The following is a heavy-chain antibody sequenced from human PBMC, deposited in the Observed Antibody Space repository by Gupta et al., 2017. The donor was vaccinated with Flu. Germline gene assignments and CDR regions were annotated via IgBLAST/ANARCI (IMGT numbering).Heavy chain of an antibody. CDR1: GGSIRRYY. CDR3: ARSTRGPVAALDYFDY. D-gene: IGHD6-19*01. J-gene: IGHJ4*02. V-gene: IGHV4-59*07. CDR2: IYYTGSS. Sequence: VQLQAAGPGLVKPSATLTLTCTVSGGSIRRYYWSWIRESPGTTLEWIGYIYYTGSSSYNPSLQGRVTMSVDSSKNQFSLHLTAMTAADTAVYHCARSTRGPVAALDYFDYWGQGTQVIVSS.